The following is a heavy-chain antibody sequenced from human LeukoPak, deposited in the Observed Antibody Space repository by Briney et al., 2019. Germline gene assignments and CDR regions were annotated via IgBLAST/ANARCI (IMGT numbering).Heavy chain of an antibody. J-gene: IGHJ5*02. D-gene: IGHD5-12*01. CDR3: ARRDIVAGFDP. Sequence: SETLSLTCTVSGGPISSSSYYWGWIRQPPGKGLEWIGSIYYSGSTYYNPSLKSRVTISVDTSKNQFSLKLSSVTAADTAVYYCARRDIVAGFDPWGQGTLVTVSS. CDR1: GGPISSSSYY. V-gene: IGHV4-39*01. CDR2: IYYSGST.